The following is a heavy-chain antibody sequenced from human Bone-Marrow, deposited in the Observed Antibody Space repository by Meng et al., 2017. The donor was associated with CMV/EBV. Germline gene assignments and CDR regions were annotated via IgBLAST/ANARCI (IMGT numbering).Heavy chain of an antibody. J-gene: IGHJ4*02. CDR2: INPNSGGT. V-gene: IGHV1-2*02. Sequence: ASVKVSCKASGYTFTGYYMHWVRQAPGQGLEWMGWINPNSGGTNYAQKFQGRVTMTRGTSISTAYMELRGLRSDDTAVYYCARDAGTIAVSGIGDYWGQGTLVTVSS. CDR1: GYTFTGYY. CDR3: ARDAGTIAVSGIGDY. D-gene: IGHD6-19*01.